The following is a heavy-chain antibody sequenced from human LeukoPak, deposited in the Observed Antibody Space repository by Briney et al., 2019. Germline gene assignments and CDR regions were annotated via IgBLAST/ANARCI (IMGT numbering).Heavy chain of an antibody. Sequence: PGGSLRLSCAASGFTFSSYAMHWVRQAPGKGLEWVAVISYDGSNKYYADSVKGRFTISRDNSKNTLYLQMNSLRAEDTAVYYCARDNLSMYSSSWYSFDYWGQGTPVTVSS. CDR2: ISYDGSNK. CDR3: ARDNLSMYSSSWYSFDY. J-gene: IGHJ4*02. CDR1: GFTFSSYA. D-gene: IGHD6-13*01. V-gene: IGHV3-30-3*01.